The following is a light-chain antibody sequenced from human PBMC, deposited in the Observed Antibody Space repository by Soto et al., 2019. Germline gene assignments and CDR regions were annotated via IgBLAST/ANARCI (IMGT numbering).Light chain of an antibody. Sequence: DIQMTQSPSSLSAPVGDRVIITCRASQSISGYLNWYQQKPGKAPKLLIYSTSNLQSGVPSRFSGSGSGTDFILSISSLQPEDFATYHCQQSYSTPRTFGQGTKVEIK. CDR1: QSISGY. J-gene: IGKJ1*01. CDR3: QQSYSTPRT. V-gene: IGKV1-39*01. CDR2: STS.